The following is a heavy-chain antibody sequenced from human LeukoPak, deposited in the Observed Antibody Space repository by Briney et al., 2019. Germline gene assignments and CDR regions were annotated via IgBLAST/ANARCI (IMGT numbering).Heavy chain of an antibody. CDR1: GGSISSSSFY. CDR2: IYYSGST. V-gene: IGHV4-39*01. Sequence: SETLSLTCTVSGGSISSSSFYWGWIRQPPGKGLEWIGSIYYSGSTYYNPSLKSRVTIYVDTSKNQFSLKLSSVTVADTAVYYCAIGDYYDSGSPPRGWFDPWGQGTLVTVSS. J-gene: IGHJ5*02. CDR3: AIGDYYDSGSPPRGWFDP. D-gene: IGHD3-10*01.